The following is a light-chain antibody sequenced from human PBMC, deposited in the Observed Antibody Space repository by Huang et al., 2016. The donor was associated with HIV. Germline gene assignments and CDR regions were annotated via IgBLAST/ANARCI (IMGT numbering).Light chain of an antibody. Sequence: IVMTQSPDTLSVSPGERATLSCRASQSVSNNLAWYQQRPGQAPRLLMYSASTRATGIPARSSGSGSGTEFTLTISSLQSEDFAVYYCQQYNNWPPDTFGQGTKLEIK. CDR3: QQYNNWPPDT. V-gene: IGKV3-15*01. CDR2: SAS. CDR1: QSVSNN. J-gene: IGKJ2*01.